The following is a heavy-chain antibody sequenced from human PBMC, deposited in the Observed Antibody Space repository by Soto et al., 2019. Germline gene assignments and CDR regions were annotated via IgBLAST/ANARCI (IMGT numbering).Heavy chain of an antibody. CDR1: GYSFTSYW. CDR2: IYPGDSDT. CDR3: ARHVFYYGSGSSRYYYMDV. Sequence: PGESLKISCKGSGYSFTSYWIGWVRQIPWKGLEWMGIIYPGDSDTRYSPSFQGQVTISADKSISTAYLQWSSLKASDTAMYYCARHVFYYGSGSSRYYYMDVWGKVKKVTVYS. J-gene: IGHJ6*03. V-gene: IGHV5-51*01. D-gene: IGHD3-10*01.